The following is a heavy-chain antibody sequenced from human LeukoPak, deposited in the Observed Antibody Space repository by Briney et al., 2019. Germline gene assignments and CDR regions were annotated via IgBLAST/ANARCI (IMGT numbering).Heavy chain of an antibody. CDR3: ATQMAYCSSTSCSVH. V-gene: IGHV1-18*01. Sequence: ASVKVSCKASGYTFTSYGISWVRQAPRQGLEWMGWISAYNGNTNYAQKLQGRVTMTTDTSTSTAYMELRSLRSDDTAVYYCATQMAYCSSTSCSVHWGQGTLVTVSS. CDR1: GYTFTSYG. CDR2: ISAYNGNT. J-gene: IGHJ4*02. D-gene: IGHD2-2*01.